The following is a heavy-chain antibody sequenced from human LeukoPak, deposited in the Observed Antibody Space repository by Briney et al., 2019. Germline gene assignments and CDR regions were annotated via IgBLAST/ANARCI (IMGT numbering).Heavy chain of an antibody. V-gene: IGHV3-23*01. CDR1: GFTFSRYT. CDR2: IGAAGVT. D-gene: IGHD6-19*01. J-gene: IGHJ4*02. Sequence: PGGSLRLSCAGSGFTFSRYTMSWVRQAPGTGLEWFSVIGAAGVTYYAESAKGRFIISRDNDKNTVYLQMNCLSAEDTAVYYCVRDDDMSSGWYELDYWGQGTLVTVSS. CDR3: VRDDDMSSGWYELDY.